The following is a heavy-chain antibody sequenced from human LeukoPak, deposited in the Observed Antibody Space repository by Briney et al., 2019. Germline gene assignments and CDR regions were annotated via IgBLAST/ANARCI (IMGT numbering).Heavy chain of an antibody. CDR1: GYTFTSYD. Sequence: ASVKVSCKASGYTFTSYDINWVRQATGQGLEWMGWMNPNSGNTGYAQKFQGRVTMTRNTSTSTAYMELSSLRSEDTAVYYCARGGSTPAAGDYWGQGTLVTVSS. CDR2: MNPNSGNT. V-gene: IGHV1-8*01. D-gene: IGHD2-2*01. CDR3: ARGGSTPAAGDY. J-gene: IGHJ4*02.